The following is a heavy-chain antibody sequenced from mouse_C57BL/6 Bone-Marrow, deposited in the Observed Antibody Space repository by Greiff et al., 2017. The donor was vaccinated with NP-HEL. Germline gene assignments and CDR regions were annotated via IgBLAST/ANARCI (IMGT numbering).Heavy chain of an antibody. Sequence: QVQLPGAELVKPGASVKLSCKASGYTFTSYWMHWVKQRPGQGLEWIGMIHPNSGSTNYNEKFKSKATLTVDKSSSTAYMQLSSLTSEDSAVYYCARQDLITTEGYFDVWGTGTTVTVSS. CDR2: IHPNSGST. CDR1: GYTFTSYW. J-gene: IGHJ1*03. CDR3: ARQDLITTEGYFDV. V-gene: IGHV1-64*01. D-gene: IGHD1-1*01.